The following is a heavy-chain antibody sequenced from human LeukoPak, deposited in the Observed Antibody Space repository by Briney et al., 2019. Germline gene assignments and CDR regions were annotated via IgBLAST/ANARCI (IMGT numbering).Heavy chain of an antibody. CDR3: ARLHTGRAAAGPNLLDY. V-gene: IGHV4-39*01. CDR2: IYYSGST. J-gene: IGHJ4*02. D-gene: IGHD6-13*01. Sequence: SETLSVTCTVSGGSISSNSYYWGWIRQPPGKGLEWIGSIYYSGSTYYNLSLKSRVTISVDTSKNQFSLKLSSVTAADTAVYYCARLHTGRAAAGPNLLDYWGQGTLVTVSS. CDR1: GGSISSNSYY.